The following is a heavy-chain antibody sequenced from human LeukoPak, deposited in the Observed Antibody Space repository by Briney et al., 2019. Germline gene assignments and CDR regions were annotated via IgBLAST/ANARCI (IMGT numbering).Heavy chain of an antibody. D-gene: IGHD3-10*02. Sequence: GGSLRLSCAASGFTFDDYTMHWVRQAPGKGLVWVSRINPDGSNTSHADSVKGRFTISRDNAKNTLYLQMNSLRGEDTAVYYCAELGITMIGGVWGKGTTVTISS. CDR2: INPDGSNT. CDR3: AELGITMIGGV. J-gene: IGHJ6*04. CDR1: GFTFDDYT. V-gene: IGHV3-74*01.